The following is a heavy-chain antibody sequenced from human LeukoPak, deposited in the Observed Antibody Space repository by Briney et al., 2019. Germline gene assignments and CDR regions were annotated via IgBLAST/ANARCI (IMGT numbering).Heavy chain of an antibody. Sequence: PGGSLRLSCAASGFTFSSYWMSWVRQAPGKGLEWVANIKQDGSEKYYVDSVKGRFTISRDNAKNSLYLQMNSLRAEDTAVYYCARDQGYYGSGSYYNGRTPFDYWGQGTLVTVSS. D-gene: IGHD3-10*01. V-gene: IGHV3-7*01. CDR2: IKQDGSEK. CDR1: GFTFSSYW. CDR3: ARDQGYYGSGSYYNGRTPFDY. J-gene: IGHJ4*02.